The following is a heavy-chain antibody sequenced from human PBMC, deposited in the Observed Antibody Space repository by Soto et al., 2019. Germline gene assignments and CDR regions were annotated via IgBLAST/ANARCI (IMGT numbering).Heavy chain of an antibody. Sequence: EVQLVESGGGLVQPGGSLRLSCAASGFTFSLYSMSWVRQAPGKGLEWVSYISRSSTGIHYADSVKGRFTISRDDVTNSMHLQMNSLRDGDTAVYYRARAVTWGLDVWGQGTTVSISS. CDR3: ARAVTWGLDV. V-gene: IGHV3-48*02. CDR2: ISRSSTGI. J-gene: IGHJ6*01. D-gene: IGHD3-10*01. CDR1: GFTFSLYS.